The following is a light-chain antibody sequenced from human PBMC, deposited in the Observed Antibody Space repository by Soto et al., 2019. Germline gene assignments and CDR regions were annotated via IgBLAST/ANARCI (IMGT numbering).Light chain of an antibody. CDR3: QHYNSYSEA. CDR1: QSVDSN. J-gene: IGKJ1*01. CDR2: DAS. V-gene: IGKV3-15*01. Sequence: EIVLTQSQVTLSVSPGERATLSCRASQSVDSNLAWYQQKPGQAPRLLIYDASTRATGVPARISGSGSGTEFTLTISSLQPDDFATYYCQHYNSYSEAFGQGTKVDI.